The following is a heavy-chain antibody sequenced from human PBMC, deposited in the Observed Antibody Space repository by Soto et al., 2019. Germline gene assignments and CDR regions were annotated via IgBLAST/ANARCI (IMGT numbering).Heavy chain of an antibody. D-gene: IGHD3-3*01. V-gene: IGHV3-74*01. Sequence: GGSLRLSCAASGFTFSSYWMHWVRQAPGKGLVWVSRINSDGSSTSYADSAKGRFTISRDNAKNTLYLQMNSLRAEDTAVYYCARDPVNYGFWSGYPRPSGMDVWGQGTTVTVSS. CDR3: ARDPVNYGFWSGYPRPSGMDV. CDR1: GFTFSSYW. J-gene: IGHJ6*02. CDR2: INSDGSST.